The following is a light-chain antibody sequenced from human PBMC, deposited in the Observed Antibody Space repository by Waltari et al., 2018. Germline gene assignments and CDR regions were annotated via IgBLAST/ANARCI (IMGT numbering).Light chain of an antibody. Sequence: QSVLTQPPSVSGAPAQTVPISCTGRKYNLGANYHVHREQHLPGTAPKLVIYVNTDRPAGVPDRISASRSGTSASLAITGLQAEDEADYYCQSYDSRLTAWVFGGGTKLTVL. V-gene: IGLV1-40*01. CDR3: QSYDSRLTAWV. CDR1: KYNLGANYH. J-gene: IGLJ3*02. CDR2: VNT.